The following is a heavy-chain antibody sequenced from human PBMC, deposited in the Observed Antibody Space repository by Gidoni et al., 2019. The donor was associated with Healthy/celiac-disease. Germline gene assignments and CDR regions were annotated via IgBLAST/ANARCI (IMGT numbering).Heavy chain of an antibody. CDR2: IYYTGST. V-gene: IGHV4-39*01. Sequence: QLPLQESGPGLVKPSETLSLTCTGSGGSISSSSYYWGWIRQPPGKGLEWIGSIYYTGSTYYSLSRKSRVTISVDTSKNQFSLKLSSVTDADTAVYYCARIKILSIEYSSSSLNGGGVEYFQHWGQGTLVTVSS. CDR3: ARIKILSIEYSSSSLNGGGVEYFQH. CDR1: GGSISSSSYY. J-gene: IGHJ1*01. D-gene: IGHD6-6*01.